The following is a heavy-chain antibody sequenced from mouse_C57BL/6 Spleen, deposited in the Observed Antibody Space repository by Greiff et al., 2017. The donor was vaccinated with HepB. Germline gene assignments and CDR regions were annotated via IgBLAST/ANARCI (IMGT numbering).Heavy chain of an antibody. J-gene: IGHJ3*01. Sequence: QVQLQQSGAELARPGASVKLSCKASGYTFTSYGISWVKQRTGQGLEWIGEIYPRSGNTYYNEKFKGKATLTADKSSSTAYMELRSLTSEDSAVYFCVHITTVVAEAYWGQGTLVTVSA. CDR2: IYPRSGNT. CDR3: VHITTVVAEAY. CDR1: GYTFTSYG. D-gene: IGHD1-1*01. V-gene: IGHV1-81*01.